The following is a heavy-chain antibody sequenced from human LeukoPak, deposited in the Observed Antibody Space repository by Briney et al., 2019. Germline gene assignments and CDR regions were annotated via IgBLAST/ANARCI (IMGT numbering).Heavy chain of an antibody. Sequence: GGSLRLSCAVSGFTSSGDWMHWVRQAPGKGLVWVSRSKNDGSSTRYADSVKGRFTISRDNTKNTLYLQMNSLRAEHTAVYYCARELPRIGGQTDASDIWGQGTMVTVS. CDR3: ARELPRIGGQTDASDI. CDR1: GFTSSGDW. CDR2: SKNDGSST. J-gene: IGHJ3*02. V-gene: IGHV3-74*01. D-gene: IGHD3-16*01.